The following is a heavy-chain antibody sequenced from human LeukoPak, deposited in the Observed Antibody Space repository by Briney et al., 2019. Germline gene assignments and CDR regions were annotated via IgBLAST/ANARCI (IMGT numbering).Heavy chain of an antibody. CDR3: ARLGYSSSTSCYTLQGWFDP. CDR2: IYYSASS. CDR1: GGSISSGDYY. V-gene: IGHV4-30-4*01. D-gene: IGHD2-2*02. J-gene: IGHJ5*02. Sequence: SETLSLTCTVSGGSISSGDYYWIWIPQRPGKGLEWIGYIYYSASSYYNPSLQSRVTISADTSKNPFSLKLSSVTAADTAVYYCARLGYSSSTSCYTLQGWFDPWGQGTLVTVSS.